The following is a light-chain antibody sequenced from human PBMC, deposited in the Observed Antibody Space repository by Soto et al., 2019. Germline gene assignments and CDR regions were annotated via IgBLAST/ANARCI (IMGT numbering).Light chain of an antibody. V-gene: IGLV1-47*02. Sequence: QSVLTQPPSASGTPGQRVTISCSGSSSNIGTNYVYWYKQLPGTAPKLLIYCNDQRPSGVPDRLSGSKSGTSASLAISGLRSGEEADYYCATRDNSLSRWVFGGGTKLTVL. CDR3: ATRDNSLSRWV. CDR2: CND. J-gene: IGLJ3*02. CDR1: SSNIGTNY.